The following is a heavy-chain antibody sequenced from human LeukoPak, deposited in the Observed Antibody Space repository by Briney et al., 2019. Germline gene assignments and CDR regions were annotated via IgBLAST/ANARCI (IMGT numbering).Heavy chain of an antibody. J-gene: IGHJ6*03. V-gene: IGHV3-7*01. CDR2: IKQDGSEK. CDR3: TRDIAPFGRDSSAPGSPSYYYYYYMDV. CDR1: GFTFSSYW. D-gene: IGHD3-22*01. Sequence: PGGSLRLSCAASGFTFSSYWMSWVRQAPGKGLEWVANIKQDGSEKYYVDSVKGRFTISRDNAKNSLYLQMNSLRAEDTAVYYYTRDIAPFGRDSSAPGSPSYYYYYYMDVWGKGTTVTVSS.